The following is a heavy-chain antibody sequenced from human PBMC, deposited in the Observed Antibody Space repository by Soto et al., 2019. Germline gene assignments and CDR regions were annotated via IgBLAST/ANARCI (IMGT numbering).Heavy chain of an antibody. CDR1: GFTFSSYG. CDR2: ISYDGSNK. J-gene: IGHJ5*02. V-gene: IGHV3-30*03. Sequence: LRLSCAASGFTFSSYGMHWVRQAPGKGLEWVAVISYDGSNKYYADSVKGRFTISRDNSKNTLYLQMNSLRAEDTAVYYCATAGFDPWGQGTLVTVSS. CDR3: ATAGFDP.